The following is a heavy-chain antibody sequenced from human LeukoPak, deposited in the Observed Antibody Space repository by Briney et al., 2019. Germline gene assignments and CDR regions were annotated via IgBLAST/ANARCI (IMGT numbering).Heavy chain of an antibody. CDR3: AKIRIAARREPYYFDY. V-gene: IGHV3-48*03. D-gene: IGHD6-6*01. Sequence: GGSLRLSCAASGFTFSSYEMNWVRQAPGKGLEWVSYISSSGSTIYYADSVKGRFAISRDNSKNTLYLQMNSLRAEDTAVYYCAKIRIAARREPYYFDYWGQGTLVTVSS. J-gene: IGHJ4*02. CDR2: ISSSGSTI. CDR1: GFTFSSYE.